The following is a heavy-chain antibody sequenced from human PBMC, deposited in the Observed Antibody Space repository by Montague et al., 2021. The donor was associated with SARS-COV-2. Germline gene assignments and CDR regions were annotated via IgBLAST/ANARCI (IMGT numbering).Heavy chain of an antibody. CDR2: TYYRSKWYN. J-gene: IGHJ6*02. V-gene: IGHV6-1*01. Sequence: CAISGDSVSSHSAAWNWIRQSPSRGLEWLGRTYYRSKWYNDYAVSVKSRITINPDTSKNQFSLQLNSVTPEDTAVYCCASGRMVPYSSSWTTLYYYYGMDVWGQGTTVTVSS. D-gene: IGHD6-13*01. CDR1: GDSVSSHSAA. CDR3: ASGRMVPYSSSWTTLYYYYGMDV.